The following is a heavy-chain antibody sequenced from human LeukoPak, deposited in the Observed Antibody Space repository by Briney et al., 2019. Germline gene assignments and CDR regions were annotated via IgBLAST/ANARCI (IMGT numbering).Heavy chain of an antibody. D-gene: IGHD5-18*01. V-gene: IGHV3-23*01. J-gene: IGHJ6*02. Sequence: PGASLRLSCAAPGFTFSSYAMSWVRQAPGKGLEWVSAISGSGGSTYYADSVKGRFTISRDNSKNTLYLQMNSLRAEDTAVYCCAMVDTAMVTWDYYYYYGMDVWGQGTTVTVSS. CDR2: ISGSGGST. CDR1: GFTFSSYA. CDR3: AMVDTAMVTWDYYYYYGMDV.